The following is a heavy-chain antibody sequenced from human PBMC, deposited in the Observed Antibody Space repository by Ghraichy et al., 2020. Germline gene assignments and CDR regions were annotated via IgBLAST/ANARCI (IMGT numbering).Heavy chain of an antibody. CDR2: INSDGSST. J-gene: IGHJ6*02. D-gene: IGHD4-17*01. Sequence: RGSLRLSCAASGFTFSSYWMHWVRQAPGKGLVWVSRINSDGSSTSYADSVKGRFTISRDNAKNTLYLQMNSLRAEDTAVYYCARDLPEDGDYEGDYGMDVWGQGTTVTVSS. CDR3: ARDLPEDGDYEGDYGMDV. CDR1: GFTFSSYW. V-gene: IGHV3-74*01.